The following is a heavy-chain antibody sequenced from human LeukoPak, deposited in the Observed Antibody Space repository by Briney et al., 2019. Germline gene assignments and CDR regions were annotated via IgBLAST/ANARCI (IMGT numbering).Heavy chain of an antibody. CDR1: GFSLSTSGMC. CDR3: ARIFPGAVAGGAWFDP. V-gene: IGHV2-70*01. J-gene: IGHJ5*02. D-gene: IGHD6-19*01. Sequence: SGPALVKPTQTLTLTCTFSGFSLSTSGMCVSWIRQPPGKALEWLAHIDWDDDKYYSSSLKTRLTISKDTSKNQVVLTMTNMDPVDTATYYCARIFPGAVAGGAWFDPWGQGTLVTVSS. CDR2: IDWDDDK.